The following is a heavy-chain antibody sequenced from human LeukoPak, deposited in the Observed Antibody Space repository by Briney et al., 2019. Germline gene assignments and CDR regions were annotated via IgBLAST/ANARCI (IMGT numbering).Heavy chain of an antibody. Sequence: ASVKVSCKASGYTFTGYYMHWVRQAPGQGLEWMGWINPNSGGTNYAQKFQGRVTMTRDTSISTACMELSRLRSDDTAVYYCARDSSVTAPLPFDPWGQGTLVIVSS. J-gene: IGHJ5*02. D-gene: IGHD2-21*02. CDR3: ARDSSVTAPLPFDP. V-gene: IGHV1-2*02. CDR2: INPNSGGT. CDR1: GYTFTGYY.